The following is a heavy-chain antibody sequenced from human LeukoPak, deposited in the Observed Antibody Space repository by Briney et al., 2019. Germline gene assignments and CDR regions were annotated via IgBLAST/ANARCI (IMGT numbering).Heavy chain of an antibody. J-gene: IGHJ5*02. CDR3: ASGLRFLEFASGFDP. D-gene: IGHD3-3*01. Sequence: ASVKVSCKASGYTFTNYGISWVRQAPGQGLEWMGGIIPIFGTANYAQKFQGRVTITADESTSTAYMELSSLRSEDTAVYYCASGLRFLEFASGFDPWGQGTLVTVSS. CDR1: GYTFTNYG. CDR2: IIPIFGTA. V-gene: IGHV1-69*13.